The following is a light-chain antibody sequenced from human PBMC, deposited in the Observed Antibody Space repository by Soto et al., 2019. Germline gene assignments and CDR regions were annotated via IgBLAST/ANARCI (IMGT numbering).Light chain of an antibody. CDR2: GAS. J-gene: IGKJ1*01. Sequence: ESVMTHSPGTLSLSPGERATLSCRASQSVRSSYLAWYQQKPGQAPRLLIYGASSRATGIPDRFSGSGSGTDFTLTISRLEPEDFAVYYCQQYGSSRWPFGQGTKVDI. CDR1: QSVRSSY. CDR3: QQYGSSRWP. V-gene: IGKV3-20*01.